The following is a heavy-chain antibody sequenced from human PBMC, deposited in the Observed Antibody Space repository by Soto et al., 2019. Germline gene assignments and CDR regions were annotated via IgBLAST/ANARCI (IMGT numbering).Heavy chain of an antibody. CDR3: AREVGIAAAGQDYYYYGMDV. CDR2: IYYSGST. CDR1: GGSISSSSYY. Sequence: SETLSLTCTVSGGSISSSSYYWGWIRQPPGKALEWIGYIYYSGSTYYNPSLKSRVTISVDTSKNQFSLKLSSVTAADTAVYYCAREVGIAAAGQDYYYYGMDVWGQGTTVTVSS. J-gene: IGHJ6*02. D-gene: IGHD6-13*01. V-gene: IGHV4-30-4*08.